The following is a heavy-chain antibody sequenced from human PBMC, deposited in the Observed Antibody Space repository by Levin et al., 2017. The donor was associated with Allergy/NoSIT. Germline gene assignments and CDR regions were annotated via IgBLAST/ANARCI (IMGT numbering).Heavy chain of an antibody. CDR1: GFTFSSYA. V-gene: IGHV3-23*01. Sequence: GESLKISCAASGFTFSSYAMSWVRQAPGKGLEWVSAISGSGGSTYYADSVKGRFTISRDNSKNTLYLQMNSLRAEDTAVYYCAKDFYLYGSGSQLDYWGQGTLVTVSS. CDR2: ISGSGGST. J-gene: IGHJ4*02. D-gene: IGHD3-10*01. CDR3: AKDFYLYGSGSQLDY.